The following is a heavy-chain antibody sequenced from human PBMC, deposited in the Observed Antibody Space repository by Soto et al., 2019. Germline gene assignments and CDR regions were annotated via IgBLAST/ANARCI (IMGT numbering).Heavy chain of an antibody. CDR3: ATGDSKYNWNYFDY. CDR2: FDPEDGET. J-gene: IGHJ4*02. Sequence: ASVKVSCKVSGYTLTELSMHWVRQAPGKGLEWMGGFDPEDGETIYAQKFQGRVTMTEDTSTDTAYMELSSLRSEDTAVYYCATGDSKYNWNYFDYWGQGTLVTVSS. V-gene: IGHV1-24*01. CDR1: GYTLTELS. D-gene: IGHD1-20*01.